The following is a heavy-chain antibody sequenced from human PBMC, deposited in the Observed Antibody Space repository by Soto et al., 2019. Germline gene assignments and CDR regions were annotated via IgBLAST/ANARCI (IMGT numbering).Heavy chain of an antibody. CDR1: TFPFSTYW. Sequence: GGSLRLSCAASTFPFSTYWMTWVRQAPGKGLEWVANIHRDEIEKYYMDSVKGRFTISRDNAKNSLYLQMTSLRAEDTAVYYCAGGNALDVWGQGTTVTVSS. CDR2: IHRDEIEK. CDR3: AGGNALDV. V-gene: IGHV3-7*01. J-gene: IGHJ6*02.